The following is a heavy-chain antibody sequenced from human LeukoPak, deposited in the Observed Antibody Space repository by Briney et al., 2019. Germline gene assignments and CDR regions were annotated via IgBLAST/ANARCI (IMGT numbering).Heavy chain of an antibody. Sequence: PGGSLRLSCAASGFTFSTYAMGWVRQAPGKGLEWVSAISGSGGSTYYADSVEGRFTISRDNSKNTLYLQMNSLRAEDTAVYYCAKGGPTVTTESLDYWGQGTLVTVSS. CDR3: AKGGPTVTTESLDY. J-gene: IGHJ4*02. D-gene: IGHD4-17*01. V-gene: IGHV3-23*01. CDR2: ISGSGGST. CDR1: GFTFSTYA.